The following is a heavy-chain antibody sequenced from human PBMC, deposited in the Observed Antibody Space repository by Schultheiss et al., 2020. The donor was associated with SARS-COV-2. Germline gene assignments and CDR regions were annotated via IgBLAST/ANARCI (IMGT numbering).Heavy chain of an antibody. CDR1: GASFSSHF. CDR2: VNCIGST. V-gene: IGHV4-34*01. J-gene: IGHJ5*01. CDR3: ARGRRDQLVRTSLSDKFDS. Sequence: SQTLSLTCAVSGASFSSHFWTWIRQSPHRGLEWIGEVNCIGSTNYNPSLKSRVTMSADRSKSHFFLRLTSVFAADTAVYYCARGRRDQLVRTSLSDKFDSWGQGTLVTVSS. D-gene: IGHD6-6*01.